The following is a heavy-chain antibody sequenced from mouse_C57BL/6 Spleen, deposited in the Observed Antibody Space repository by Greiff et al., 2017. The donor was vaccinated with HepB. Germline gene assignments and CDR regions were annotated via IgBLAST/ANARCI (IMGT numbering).Heavy chain of an antibody. CDR3: ASNWGRGAWFAY. D-gene: IGHD4-1*02. V-gene: IGHV1-55*01. CDR2: IYPGSGST. CDR1: GYTFTSYW. J-gene: IGHJ3*01. Sequence: QVQLQQPGAELVKPGASVKMSCKASGYTFTSYWITWVKQRPGQGLEWIGDIYPGSGSTNYNEKFKSKATLTVDTSSSTAYMQLSSLTSEDSAVYYCASNWGRGAWFAYWGQGTLVTVSA.